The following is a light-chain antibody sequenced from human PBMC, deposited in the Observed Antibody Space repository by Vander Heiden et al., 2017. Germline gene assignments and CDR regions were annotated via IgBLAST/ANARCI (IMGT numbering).Light chain of an antibody. CDR1: QSISNY. J-gene: IGKJ4*01. Sequence: IVLPQSPSTSSSSAGEGATISHRASQSISNYLSWHQQQPGAPPRLIIYAATSMATSIPARFSCSWSGTGFTLTISSLEAEDYAVYYLQQRRNWPPLTFGGGTKVEIK. CDR2: AAT. V-gene: IGKV3-11*01. CDR3: QQRRNWPPLT.